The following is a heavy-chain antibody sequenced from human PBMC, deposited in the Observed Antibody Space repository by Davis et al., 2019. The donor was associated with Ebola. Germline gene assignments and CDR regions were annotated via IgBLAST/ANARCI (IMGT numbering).Heavy chain of an antibody. V-gene: IGHV3-48*02. CDR1: GFTFSPYS. Sequence: GESLKTPCAASGFTFSPYSMNWVRQSPGQGLEWVSYISSSSSALYYADSVKVRFTISRDNAKNSLYLQMNSLRDEDTAVYYCAREYSSSSGRSFDYWGQGTLVTVSS. D-gene: IGHD6-6*01. J-gene: IGHJ4*02. CDR2: ISSSSSAL. CDR3: AREYSSSSGRSFDY.